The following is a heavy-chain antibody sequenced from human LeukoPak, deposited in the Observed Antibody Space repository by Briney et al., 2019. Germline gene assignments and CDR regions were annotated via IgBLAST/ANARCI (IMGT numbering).Heavy chain of an antibody. CDR3: ARINFDWFFAFDI. V-gene: IGHV7-4-1*02. Sequence: ASVKVSCKASGYTFTSYAVNWVRLAPGQGLEWLGWINTNTGNPTYAQAFTGRFVFSLDTSVSTTYLQISSLEAEDTAVYFCARINFDWFFAFDIWGQGTMVIVSS. CDR2: INTNTGNP. J-gene: IGHJ3*02. D-gene: IGHD3-9*01. CDR1: GYTFTSYA.